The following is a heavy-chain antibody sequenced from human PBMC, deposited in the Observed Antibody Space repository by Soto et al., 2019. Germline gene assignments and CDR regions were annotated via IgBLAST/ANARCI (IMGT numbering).Heavy chain of an antibody. J-gene: IGHJ3*02. D-gene: IGHD4-17*01. Sequence: SETLSLTCTVSGGSISSYYWSWIRQPAGKGLEWIGRIYTSGGTNYNPSLKSRVTMSVDTSKNQFSLKLSSVTAADTAVYYCARREGPSTVRSAFDIWGQGTMVTVSS. CDR2: IYTSGGT. V-gene: IGHV4-4*07. CDR1: GGSISSYY. CDR3: ARREGPSTVRSAFDI.